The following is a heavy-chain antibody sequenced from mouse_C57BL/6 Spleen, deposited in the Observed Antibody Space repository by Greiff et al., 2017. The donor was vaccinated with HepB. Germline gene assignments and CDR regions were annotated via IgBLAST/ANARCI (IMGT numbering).Heavy chain of an antibody. CDR2: IDPSDSET. Sequence: QVQLQQPGAELVRPGSSVKLSCKASGYTFTSYWMHWVKQRPIQGLEWIGNIDPSDSETHYNQKFKDKATLTVDKSSSTAYMQLSSLTSEDSAFYYCARVFRSDYFDYWGQGTTLTVSS. CDR1: GYTFTSYW. J-gene: IGHJ2*01. CDR3: ARVFRSDYFDY. D-gene: IGHD3-2*02. V-gene: IGHV1-52*01.